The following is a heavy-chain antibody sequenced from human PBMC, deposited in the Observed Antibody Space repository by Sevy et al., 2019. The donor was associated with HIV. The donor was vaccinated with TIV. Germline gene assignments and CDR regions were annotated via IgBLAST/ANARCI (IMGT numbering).Heavy chain of an antibody. D-gene: IGHD6-19*01. CDR2: IKQDGSEK. Sequence: GGSLRLSCAASGFTFSSYWMSWVRQAPGKGLEWVANIKQDGSEKYYVDSVKGRFTISRDNAKNSLYLQTNSLRAEDTAVYYCARDQYSGWYGNYFDYWGQGTLVTVSS. CDR3: ARDQYSGWYGNYFDY. V-gene: IGHV3-7*03. CDR1: GFTFSSYW. J-gene: IGHJ4*02.